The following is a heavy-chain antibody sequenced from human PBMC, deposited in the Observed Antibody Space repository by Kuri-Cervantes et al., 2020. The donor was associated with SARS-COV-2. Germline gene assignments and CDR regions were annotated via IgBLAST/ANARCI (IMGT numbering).Heavy chain of an antibody. D-gene: IGHD6-6*01. V-gene: IGHV3-33*08. CDR2: IWYDGSNK. Sequence: GESLKISCAASGFTFSSYGMHWVRQAPGKGLEWVAVIWYDGSNKYYADSVKGRFTISRDSSKNTLYLQMNSLRAEDTAVYYCARGWEYSSSSYYYGMDVWGQGTTVTVSS. CDR3: ARGWEYSSSSYYYGMDV. CDR1: GFTFSSYG. J-gene: IGHJ6*02.